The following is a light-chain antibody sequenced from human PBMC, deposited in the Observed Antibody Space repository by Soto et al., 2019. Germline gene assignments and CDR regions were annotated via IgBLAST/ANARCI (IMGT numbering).Light chain of an antibody. CDR1: RSVCTC. Sequence: IVMAQSPATLSVSPGQRFPLSCRAGRSVCTCLAWYHHNPGQPPRLLISAASTRATGIPARFSGSGSGTEFPLTISSLQSEDVAVYYCQQYNNCPLTFGPGTKVDIK. J-gene: IGKJ3*01. V-gene: IGKV3-15*01. CDR2: AAS. CDR3: QQYNNCPLT.